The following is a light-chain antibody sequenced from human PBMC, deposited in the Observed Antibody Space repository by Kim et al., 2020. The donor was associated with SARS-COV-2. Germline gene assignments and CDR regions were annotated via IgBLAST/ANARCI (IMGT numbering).Light chain of an antibody. CDR3: QQYHHWPPLT. Sequence: EVVLTQSPATLSVSPGERATLSCRASQSISSDLARYQQKPGQSPRLLISGAAGRASGIPPRFSATGSGTEFSLTISSLQPEDGAVYYCQQYHHWPPLTFGGGTKVDIK. V-gene: IGKV3-15*01. CDR1: QSISSD. CDR2: GAA. J-gene: IGKJ4*01.